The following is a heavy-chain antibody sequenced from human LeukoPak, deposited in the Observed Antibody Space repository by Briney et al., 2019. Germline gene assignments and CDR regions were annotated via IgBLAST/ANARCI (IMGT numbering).Heavy chain of an antibody. CDR2: IDWDEDK. J-gene: IGHJ4*02. CDR3: ARMASQVYFDY. Sequence: SGPTLVNPTQTLTLTCIFSGFSLSTSGMRASWIRQPPGKALEWLARIDWDEDKFYSTSLKTRLTISKDTSKNQVVLTMTNMDPVDTATYYCARMASQVYFDYWGQGTLVTVSS. CDR1: GFSLSTSGMR. V-gene: IGHV2-70*04.